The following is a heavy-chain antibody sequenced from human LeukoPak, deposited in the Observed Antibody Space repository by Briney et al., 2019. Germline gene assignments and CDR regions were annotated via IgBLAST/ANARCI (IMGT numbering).Heavy chain of an antibody. J-gene: IGHJ4*02. CDR2: ISAYNGNT. CDR1: GYTFTSYG. D-gene: IGHD3-22*01. V-gene: IGHV1-18*01. CDR3: ARASYYYDSSGYYYAFYYFDY. Sequence: ASVKVSCKASGYTFTSYGISWVRQAPGQGLEWMGWISAYNGNTNYAQKLQGRVTMTTDTSTSTAYMELRSLSSDDTAVYYCARASYYYDSSGYYYAFYYFDYWGQGTLVTVSS.